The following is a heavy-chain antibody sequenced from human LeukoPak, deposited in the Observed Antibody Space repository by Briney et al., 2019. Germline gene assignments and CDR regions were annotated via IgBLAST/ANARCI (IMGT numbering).Heavy chain of an antibody. D-gene: IGHD3-10*01. J-gene: IGHJ5*02. V-gene: IGHV1-8*03. CDR1: GYTFTSYD. CDR2: MNPNSGNT. CDR3: ARAPRITMVRGVIYWFDP. Sequence: ASVKVSCKASGYTFTSYDINWVRQATGQGLEWMGWMNPNSGNTGYAQKFQGRVTITRNTSTSTAYMELSSLRSEDTAVYYCARAPRITMVRGVIYWFDPWGQGTLVTVSS.